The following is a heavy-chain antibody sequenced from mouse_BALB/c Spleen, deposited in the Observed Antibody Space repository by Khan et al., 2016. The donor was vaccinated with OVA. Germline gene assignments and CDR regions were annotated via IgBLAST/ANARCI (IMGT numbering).Heavy chain of an antibody. CDR1: GYTFTSYW. J-gene: IGHJ3*01. V-gene: IGHV1S81*02. CDR3: ARGGANWGAWFAY. Sequence: QVQLKQPGAELVKPGASVKLSCKASGYTFTSYWMHWVKQRPGQGLEWIGEINPSNGRTNYNEKFKSKATLTVDKSSSTAYMQLSSLTSEDSAVYYCARGGANWGAWFAYWGQGTLVTVSA. CDR2: INPSNGRT. D-gene: IGHD4-1*01.